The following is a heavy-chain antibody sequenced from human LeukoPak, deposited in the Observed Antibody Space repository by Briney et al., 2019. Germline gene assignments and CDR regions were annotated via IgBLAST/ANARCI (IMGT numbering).Heavy chain of an antibody. V-gene: IGHV1-18*01. J-gene: IGHJ3*02. Sequence: ASVKVSCKASGYTFTSYGISWVRQAPGQGLEWMGWISAYNGNTNYAQKLQGRVTMTTDTSTSTAYMELRSLRSDDTAVYYCARGQGGDYGDYGAAFDIWGQGTVVTVSS. CDR2: ISAYNGNT. D-gene: IGHD4-17*01. CDR3: ARGQGGDYGDYGAAFDI. CDR1: GYTFTSYG.